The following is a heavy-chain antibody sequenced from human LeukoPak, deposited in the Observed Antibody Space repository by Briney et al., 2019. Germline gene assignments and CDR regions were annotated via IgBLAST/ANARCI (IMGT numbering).Heavy chain of an antibody. Sequence: ASVKVSCKASGFTLSNNDIIWVRQATGQGLEWMGWMNPNSGNTGYGQSFQGRITMTRDISIGTAYMELSNLTSEDTAIYYCTRVPSGRRDNWGQGTLVTVSA. CDR3: TRVPSGRRDN. D-gene: IGHD6-19*01. J-gene: IGHJ4*02. CDR2: MNPNSGNT. V-gene: IGHV1-8*01. CDR1: GFTLSNND.